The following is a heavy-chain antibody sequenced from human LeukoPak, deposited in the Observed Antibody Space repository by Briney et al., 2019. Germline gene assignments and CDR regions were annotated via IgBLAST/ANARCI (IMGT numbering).Heavy chain of an antibody. CDR3: ARQVSDYYYHYMDV. V-gene: IGHV4-39*01. CDR2: IYYSGTT. J-gene: IGHJ6*03. CDR1: GGSISTSSYY. Sequence: SETLSLTCTVSGGSISTSSYYWGWVRQSPGKGLEWIGNIYYSGTTYCNPSLKSRVTISEDTSRNRFSLMLSSVTAADTAIYYCARQVSDYYYHYMDVWGEGTMVIVSS.